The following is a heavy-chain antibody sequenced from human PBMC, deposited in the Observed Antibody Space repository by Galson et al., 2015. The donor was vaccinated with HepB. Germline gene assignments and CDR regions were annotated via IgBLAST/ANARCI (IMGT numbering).Heavy chain of an antibody. Sequence: SLRLSCATSGFTFSGSAVHWVRQVSGKGLEWVGRIRAKANNYATTYGASVKGRFTISRDDSKNTAYLQMNSLKTEDTAVYYCTRDLNADYTDLTDYWGQGTLVTVSS. CDR1: GFTFSGSA. D-gene: IGHD4-17*01. CDR2: IRAKANNYAT. J-gene: IGHJ4*02. CDR3: TRDLNADYTDLTDY. V-gene: IGHV3-73*01.